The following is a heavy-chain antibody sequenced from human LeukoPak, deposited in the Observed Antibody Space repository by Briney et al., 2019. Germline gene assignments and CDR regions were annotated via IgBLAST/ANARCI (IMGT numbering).Heavy chain of an antibody. J-gene: IGHJ3*02. CDR1: GYTFTSYG. CDR2: ISAYNGNT. CDR3: ARGVERYSYGLPDAFDI. Sequence: ASVKVSCKASGYTFTSYGISWVRQAPGQGLEWMGWISAYNGNTNYAQKLQGRVTMTTDTSTSTAYMELRSLRSDDTAVYYCARGVERYSYGLPDAFDIWGQGTMVTVSS. V-gene: IGHV1-18*01. D-gene: IGHD5-18*01.